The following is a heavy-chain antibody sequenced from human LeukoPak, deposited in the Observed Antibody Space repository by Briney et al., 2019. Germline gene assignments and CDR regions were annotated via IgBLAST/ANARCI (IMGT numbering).Heavy chain of an antibody. V-gene: IGHV3-74*01. CDR3: ARAEMATINY. CDR2: IDSDGSST. D-gene: IGHD5-24*01. J-gene: IGHJ4*02. Sequence: RGSLRLSRAASGFTFSSYWMHWVRQAPGKGLVWVSRIDSDGSSTTYADSVKGRFTISRDNAKNTLYLQMNSLRAEDTAVYYCARAEMATINYWGQGTLVTVSS. CDR1: GFTFSSYW.